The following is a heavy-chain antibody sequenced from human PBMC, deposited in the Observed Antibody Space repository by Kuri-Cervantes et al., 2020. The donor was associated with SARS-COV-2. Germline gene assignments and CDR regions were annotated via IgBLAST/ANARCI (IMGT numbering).Heavy chain of an antibody. J-gene: IGHJ3*02. CDR2: IYYSGST. CDR3: ARAPFEGDAFDI. Sequence: SETLSLTCTVSGGSISSGDYYWSWIRQSPGKGLEWIGYIYYSGSTYYNPSLKSRVTISVDTSKNQFSLKLSSVTAADTAVYYCARAPFEGDAFDIWGQGTMVTVSS. D-gene: IGHD3-9*01. V-gene: IGHV4-30-4*08. CDR1: GGSISSGDYY.